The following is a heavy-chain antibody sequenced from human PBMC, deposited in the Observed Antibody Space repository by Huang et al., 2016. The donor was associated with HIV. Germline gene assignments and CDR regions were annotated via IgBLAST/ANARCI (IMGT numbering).Heavy chain of an antibody. J-gene: IGHJ6*03. D-gene: IGHD2-21*01. CDR3: ARSRRGDSSLSYFYYLDV. Sequence: EVQLVESGGGLIQPGGSLTLSCAASGFTFSDYWMHWVRLVPGKGLVGVARINRDAIYTNDAGSVKGRFTIFRDNAKSTLYLQMNSLRVEDAAVYYCARSRRGDSSLSYFYYLDVWGKGTTVTVSS. V-gene: IGHV3-74*01. CDR2: INRDAIYT. CDR1: GFTFSDYW.